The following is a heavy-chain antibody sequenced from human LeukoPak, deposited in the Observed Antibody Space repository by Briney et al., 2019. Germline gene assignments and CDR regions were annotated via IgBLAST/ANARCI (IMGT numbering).Heavy chain of an antibody. Sequence: KAGGSLRLSCAASGFTFSSYTMNWVRQAPGRGLEWVSCISSSSTYMLYAGSSKGRFTISRDNAKNSLYLQMNSLRAEDTAVYYCASDSSVDYWGQVTLVTVSS. CDR2: ISSSSTYM. V-gene: IGHV3-21*01. CDR3: ASDSSVDY. J-gene: IGHJ4*02. CDR1: GFTFSSYT.